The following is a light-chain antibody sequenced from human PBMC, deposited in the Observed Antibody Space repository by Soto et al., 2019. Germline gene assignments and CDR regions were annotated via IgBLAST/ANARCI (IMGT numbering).Light chain of an antibody. CDR3: QSYDSNLSVV. CDR2: GNS. V-gene: IGLV1-40*01. CDR1: SSNIGAGYD. J-gene: IGLJ2*01. Sequence: QSVLTQPPSVSGAPGQRVTISCTGSSSNIGAGYDVHWYQQLPGTAPKLLIYGNSNRPSGAPDRFSGSKSGTSASLAITGLQAEDEADYYCQSYDSNLSVVFGGGTKLTVL.